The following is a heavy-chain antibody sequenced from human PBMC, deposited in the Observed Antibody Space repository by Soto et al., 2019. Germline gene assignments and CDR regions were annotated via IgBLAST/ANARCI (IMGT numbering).Heavy chain of an antibody. Sequence: PSVKVSCKASGYAFINYALHSVRQASGQRLEWLGWINAGSGTTKYSQKFQSRVTITRDTSATTAYMELSSLRSEDTAVYYFAITAAPGTTYRYWSKGTLVTVSS. V-gene: IGHV1-3*01. CDR2: INAGSGTT. CDR1: GYAFINYA. CDR3: AITAAPGTTYRY. J-gene: IGHJ4*02. D-gene: IGHD6-13*01.